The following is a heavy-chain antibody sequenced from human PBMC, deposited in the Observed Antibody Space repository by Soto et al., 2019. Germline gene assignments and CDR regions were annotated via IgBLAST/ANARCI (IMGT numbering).Heavy chain of an antibody. Sequence: SETLSLTCTVSGGSISRYYWSWIRQPPGKGLEWIGYIYYSGSTNYNPSLKSRVTISVDTSKNQFSLKLSSVTAADTAVYYCARGVPWHGYYFDSSGYYLDYWGQGSLVTVSS. D-gene: IGHD3-22*01. J-gene: IGHJ4*02. V-gene: IGHV4-59*01. CDR1: GGSISRYY. CDR3: ARGVPWHGYYFDSSGYYLDY. CDR2: IYYSGST.